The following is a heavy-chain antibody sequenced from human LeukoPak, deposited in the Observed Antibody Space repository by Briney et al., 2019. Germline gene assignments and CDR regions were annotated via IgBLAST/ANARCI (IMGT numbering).Heavy chain of an antibody. J-gene: IGHJ4*02. CDR2: IWYDGSNK. V-gene: IGHV3-33*06. Sequence: GRSLRLSCAASGFTFSNYGMHWVRQAPGKGLEWVAVIWYDGSNKYYADSVKGRFTISRDNSKNTLYLQMNSLRDEDTAVYYCAKSRIPGSSPDYWGQGTLVTVSS. CDR3: AKSRIPGSSPDY. CDR1: GFTFSNYG. D-gene: IGHD6-19*01.